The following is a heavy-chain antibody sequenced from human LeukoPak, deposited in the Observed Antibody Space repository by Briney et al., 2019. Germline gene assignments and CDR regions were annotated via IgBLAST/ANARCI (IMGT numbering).Heavy chain of an antibody. CDR1: GYTFTSYD. D-gene: IGHD6-19*01. J-gene: IGHJ4*02. CDR2: MNPNSGNT. CDR3: ARGRIYSSGWYDDY. V-gene: IGHV1-8*03. Sequence: ASVKVSCKASGYTFTSYDINWVRQATGQGLEWMGWMNPNSGNTGYAQKFQGSVTITRNTSISTAYMELSSLRSEDTAVYYCARGRIYSSGWYDDYWGQGTLVTVSS.